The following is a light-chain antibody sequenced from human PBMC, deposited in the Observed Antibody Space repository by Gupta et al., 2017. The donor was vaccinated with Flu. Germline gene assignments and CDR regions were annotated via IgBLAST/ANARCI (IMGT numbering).Light chain of an antibody. V-gene: IGLV2-14*03. CDR1: SSDVGGYNY. Sequence: QSALTQPASVSGSPGQSITISCTGTSSDVGGYNYVSWYQQHPGKAPKLMMYDGSYRPSGVSKRFSGSKSGNTASLTISGPQAEDEAEYYCSSYKSSENLEGVFGGGTKLTVL. CDR3: SSYKSSENLEGV. J-gene: IGLJ3*02. CDR2: DGS.